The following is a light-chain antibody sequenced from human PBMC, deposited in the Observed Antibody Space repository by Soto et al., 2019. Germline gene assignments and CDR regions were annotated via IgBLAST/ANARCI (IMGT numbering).Light chain of an antibody. J-gene: IGKJ1*01. V-gene: IGKV3-11*01. CDR3: QQRSNWPRT. CDR1: QNFSSY. CDR2: DVS. Sequence: IVLTQSPSTLSWSSGKRATLSFRASQNFSSYLIWYQQKPGQAPRLLIYDVSNRATGIPARFSGSGSGTDFTLTISGLEPEDFAVYYCQQRSNWPRTFGQGTKVDIK.